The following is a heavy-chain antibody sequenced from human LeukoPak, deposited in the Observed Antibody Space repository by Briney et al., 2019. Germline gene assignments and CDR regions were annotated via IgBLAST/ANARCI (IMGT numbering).Heavy chain of an antibody. J-gene: IGHJ4*02. CDR2: MNPNSGNT. D-gene: IGHD3-22*01. CDR3: ARVSIYDSSGYYHFDY. CDR1: GYTFTSYD. V-gene: IGHV1-8*01. Sequence: ASVKVSCKASGYTFTSYDINWVRQATGQGLEWMGWMNPNSGNTGYAQKFQGRATMTRNTSISTAYMELSSLRSEDTAVYYCARVSIYDSSGYYHFDYWGQGTLVTVSS.